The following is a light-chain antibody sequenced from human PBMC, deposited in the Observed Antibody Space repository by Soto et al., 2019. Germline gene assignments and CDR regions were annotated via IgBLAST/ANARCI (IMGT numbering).Light chain of an antibody. V-gene: IGLV3-21*02. CDR3: QVWDSDSEHYV. Sequence: SYVLTQPSSVSVAPGQTARIPCGGANIGTKSVHWYRQRPGQAPVLVVYDDTSRPSGTPDRVSGSNSGNTATLTISRVEAGDEADYYCQVWDSDSEHYVFGGGTKVTVL. CDR1: NIGTKS. CDR2: DDT. J-gene: IGLJ1*01.